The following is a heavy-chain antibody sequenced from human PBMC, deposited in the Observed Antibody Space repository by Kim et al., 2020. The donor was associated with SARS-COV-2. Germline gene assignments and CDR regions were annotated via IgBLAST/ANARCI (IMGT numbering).Heavy chain of an antibody. D-gene: IGHD3-10*01. CDR3: LAEIGSRSFDH. CDR1: GFTFSAHA. CDR2: IAYDGSHI. Sequence: GGSLRLSCAASGFTFSAHALHWVRQAPGKGLEWVAHIAYDGSHISYPDSVKDRFIISRDDTKSTLYLQMNSLRPEDTAVYYCLAEIGSRSFDHWGQGTLVTVSS. J-gene: IGHJ4*02. V-gene: IGHV3-30*04.